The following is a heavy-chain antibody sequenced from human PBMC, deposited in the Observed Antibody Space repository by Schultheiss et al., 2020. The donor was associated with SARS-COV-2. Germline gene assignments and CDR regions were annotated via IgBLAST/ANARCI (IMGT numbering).Heavy chain of an antibody. CDR2: ISSSGRSI. V-gene: IGHV3-11*04. J-gene: IGHJ4*02. D-gene: IGHD6-13*01. Sequence: GGSLRLSCAASGFTFSDYYMSWIRQAPGKGPEWVSYISSSGRSIHYADSVKGRFTISRDNAKNTLYLQMNSLRAEDTAVYYCAKDPIWGSSSFDYWGQGTLVTVSS. CDR3: AKDPIWGSSSFDY. CDR1: GFTFSDYY.